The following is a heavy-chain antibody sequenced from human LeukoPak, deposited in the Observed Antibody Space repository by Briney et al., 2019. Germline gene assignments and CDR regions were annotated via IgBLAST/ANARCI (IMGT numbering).Heavy chain of an antibody. CDR3: ARADHSSGGLARFDP. CDR2: INHIAST. V-gene: IGHV4-34*01. J-gene: IGHJ5*02. D-gene: IGHD3-22*01. Sequence: SETLSLTCAVYGGSFNDYYWSWIRQPPGKGLEWIGEINHIASTNYNPSLKSRVTMSVDTSKNQFSLKMTSVTAADTALYYCARADHSSGGLARFDPWGQGTLVTVSS. CDR1: GGSFNDYY.